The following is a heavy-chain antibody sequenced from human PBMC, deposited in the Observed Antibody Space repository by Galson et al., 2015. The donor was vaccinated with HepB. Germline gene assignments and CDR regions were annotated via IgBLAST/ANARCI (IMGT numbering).Heavy chain of an antibody. D-gene: IGHD3-10*01. J-gene: IGHJ5*02. CDR2: ISAYNGNT. CDR1: GYTFTSYG. V-gene: IGHV1-18*01. CDR3: ARATLPLFWFGESLGFDWFDP. Sequence: SVKVSCKASGYTFTSYGISWVRQAPGQGLEWMGWISAYNGNTNYAQKLQGRVTMTTDTSTSTAYMELRSLRSDDTAVYYCARATLPLFWFGESLGFDWFDPWGQGTLVTVSS.